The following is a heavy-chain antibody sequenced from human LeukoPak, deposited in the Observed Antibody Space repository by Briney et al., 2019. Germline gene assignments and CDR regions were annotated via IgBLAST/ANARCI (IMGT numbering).Heavy chain of an antibody. CDR1: GYTFTSYG. CDR2: ISAYNGNT. D-gene: IGHD2-2*01. J-gene: IGHJ5*02. CDR3: ARAYCSSTSCYAFDP. V-gene: IGHV1-18*01. Sequence: ASVKVSCKASGYTFTSYGISWVRQAPGQGLEWMGWISAYNGNTNYAQKLQGRVTMTTDTSTSTAYMELRSLGSDDTAVYYCARAYCSSTSCYAFDPWGQGTLVTVSS.